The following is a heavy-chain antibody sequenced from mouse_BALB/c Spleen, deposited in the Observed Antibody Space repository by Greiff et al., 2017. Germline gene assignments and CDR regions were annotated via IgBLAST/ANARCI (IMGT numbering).Heavy chain of an antibody. V-gene: IGHV1-14*01. CDR1: GYTFTSYV. CDR3: ARPYYGTRYWYFDV. Sequence: EVKLVESGPELVKPGASVKMSCKASGYTFTSYVMHWVKQKPGQGLEWIGYINPYNDGTKYNEKFKGKATLTSDKSSSTAYMELSSLTSEDSAVYYCARPYYGTRYWYFDVWGAGTTVTVSS. CDR2: INPYNDGT. D-gene: IGHD2-10*01. J-gene: IGHJ1*01.